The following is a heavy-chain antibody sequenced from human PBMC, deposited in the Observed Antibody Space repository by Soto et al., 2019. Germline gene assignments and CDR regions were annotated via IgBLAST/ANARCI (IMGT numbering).Heavy chain of an antibody. CDR1: GFTFSSYA. CDR2: MSGSGGST. Sequence: EAQLLESGGGLVQPGGSLRLSCAASGFTFSSYAMSWFRQAPGKGLEWVSAMSGSGGSTYYADSVKGRFTIPTDNSKNTLYLQMIIRSAVDTAVYYCAKDPTLGSSVAGSIWGQANLVTVSS. D-gene: IGHD6-13*01. V-gene: IGHV3-23*01. CDR3: AKDPTLGSSVAGSI. J-gene: IGHJ4*02.